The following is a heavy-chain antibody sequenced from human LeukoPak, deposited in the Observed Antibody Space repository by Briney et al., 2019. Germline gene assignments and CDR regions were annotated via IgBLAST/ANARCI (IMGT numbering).Heavy chain of an antibody. Sequence: ASVKVSCKVSGYTLTELSMHWVRQAPGKGLEWTGGFDPEDGETIYAQKFQGRVTMTEDTSTDTAYMELSSLRSEDTAVYYCATGAVGYYEFGELSPAEYFQYWGQGTLVTVSS. V-gene: IGHV1-24*01. CDR2: FDPEDGET. J-gene: IGHJ1*01. CDR3: ATGAVGYYEFGELSPAEYFQY. CDR1: GYTLTELS. D-gene: IGHD3-10*01.